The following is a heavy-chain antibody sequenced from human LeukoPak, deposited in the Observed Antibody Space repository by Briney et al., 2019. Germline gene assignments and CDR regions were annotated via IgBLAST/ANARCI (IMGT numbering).Heavy chain of an antibody. J-gene: IGHJ4*02. CDR3: AKGRLRGYDSSAAGH. Sequence: GGSLRLSCAASGFTFSSYAMSWVRQAPGKGLEWVSAISGSGGSTYYADSVKGRFTISRDNSKNTLYLQMNSLRAEDTAVYYCAKGRLRGYDSSAAGHWGQGTLVTVSS. D-gene: IGHD3-3*01. V-gene: IGHV3-23*01. CDR1: GFTFSSYA. CDR2: ISGSGGST.